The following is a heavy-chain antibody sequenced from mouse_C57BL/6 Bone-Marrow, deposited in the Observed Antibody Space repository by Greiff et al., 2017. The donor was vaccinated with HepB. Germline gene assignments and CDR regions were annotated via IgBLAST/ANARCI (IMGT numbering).Heavy chain of an antibody. CDR2: ISNLAYSI. J-gene: IGHJ1*03. Sequence: EVQLVDSGGGLVQPGGSLKLSCAASGFTFSDYGMAWVRQAPRKGPEWVAFISNLAYSIYYADTVTGRFTISRENAKNTLYLEMSSLRSEDTAMYYCARHPAGYFDVWGTGTTVTVSS. V-gene: IGHV5-15*01. CDR1: GFTFSDYG. CDR3: ARHPAGYFDV.